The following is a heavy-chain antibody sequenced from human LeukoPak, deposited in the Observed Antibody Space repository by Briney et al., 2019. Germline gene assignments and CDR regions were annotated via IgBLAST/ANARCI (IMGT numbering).Heavy chain of an antibody. D-gene: IGHD3-22*01. CDR2: ISAYNGNT. CDR3: ARESPSYYDSSGRNWFDP. V-gene: IGHV1-18*01. Sequence: ASVKVSCKASGYTFTSYGISWVRQAPGQGLEWMGWISAYNGNTNYAQKFQGRVTMTRDMSTSTVYMELSSLRSEDTAVYYCARESPSYYDSSGRNWFDPWGQGTLVTVSS. J-gene: IGHJ5*02. CDR1: GYTFTSYG.